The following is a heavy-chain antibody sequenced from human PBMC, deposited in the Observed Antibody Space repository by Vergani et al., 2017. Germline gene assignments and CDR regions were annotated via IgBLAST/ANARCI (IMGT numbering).Heavy chain of an antibody. D-gene: IGHD2-21*01. CDR2: INHSGST. CDR1: GGSFSGYY. Sequence: QVQLQEWGAGLLKTSETLSLTCAVYGGSFSGYYWSWIRQPPGKGLEWIGEINHSGSTNYNPSLKSRVTISVDTSKNQFSLKLSSVTAADTAVYYCASSRRGVVVRSYYYYGMDVWGQGTTVTVSS. CDR3: ASSRRGVVVRSYYYYGMDV. J-gene: IGHJ6*02. V-gene: IGHV4-34*01.